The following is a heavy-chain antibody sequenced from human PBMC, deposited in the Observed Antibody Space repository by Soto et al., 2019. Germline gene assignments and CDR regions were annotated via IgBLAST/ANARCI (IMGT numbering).Heavy chain of an antibody. J-gene: IGHJ5*02. CDR2: VNPKSGNT. Sequence: QVQLVQPGAEVKKPGASVKVSCKASGYSFSTYDINWVRQAAGQGLEWMGWVNPKSGNTDYAQRFRGRVTMTSNTSISTAYMELSALTPEDTAVYYCARPYCDSTSCYTAWFDPWGQGTLVTVSS. D-gene: IGHD2-2*02. CDR3: ARPYCDSTSCYTAWFDP. CDR1: GYSFSTYD. V-gene: IGHV1-8*01.